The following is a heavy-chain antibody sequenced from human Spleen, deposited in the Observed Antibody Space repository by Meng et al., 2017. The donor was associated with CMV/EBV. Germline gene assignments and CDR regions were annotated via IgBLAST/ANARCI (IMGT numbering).Heavy chain of an antibody. D-gene: IGHD5-18*01. CDR3: ASSSYGPGGYFDY. CDR1: GYTFTSYY. Sequence: ASVKVSCKTSGYTFTSYYMHWVRQAPGQGLEWMGIINPSGGSTSYAQKFQGRVTMTRDTSISTAYMELSRLRSDDTAVYYCASSSYGPGGYFDYWGQGTLVTVSS. V-gene: IGHV1-46*01. CDR2: INPSGGST. J-gene: IGHJ4*02.